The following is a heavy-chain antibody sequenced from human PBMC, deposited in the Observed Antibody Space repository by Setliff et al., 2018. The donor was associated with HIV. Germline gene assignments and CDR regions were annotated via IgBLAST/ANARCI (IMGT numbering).Heavy chain of an antibody. CDR3: ARMEATRPPRGLDY. CDR1: GGSVSSSSYY. J-gene: IGHJ4*02. CDR2: IYYSGDT. V-gene: IGHV4-39*01. D-gene: IGHD6-6*01. Sequence: SETLSLTCTVSGGSVSSSSYYWGWIRQPTGKGLEWIGTIYYSGDTQYNPSFKTRVIMSVDTSKNQFSLRLISVTAADTAVYYCARMEATRPPRGLDYWGPGALVTVTS.